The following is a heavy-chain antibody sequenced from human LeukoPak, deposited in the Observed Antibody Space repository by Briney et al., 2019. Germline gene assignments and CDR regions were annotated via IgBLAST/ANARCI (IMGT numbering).Heavy chain of an antibody. CDR2: ISAYNGNT. Sequence: ASVKVSCKASGYTFTSYGISWVRQAPGQGLEWMGWISAYNGNTNYAQKFQGWVTMTRDTSISTAYMELSRLRSDDTAVYYCARWGTGGYSYDYWGQGTLVTVSS. V-gene: IGHV1-18*01. J-gene: IGHJ4*02. CDR3: ARWGTGGYSYDY. CDR1: GYTFTSYG. D-gene: IGHD5-18*01.